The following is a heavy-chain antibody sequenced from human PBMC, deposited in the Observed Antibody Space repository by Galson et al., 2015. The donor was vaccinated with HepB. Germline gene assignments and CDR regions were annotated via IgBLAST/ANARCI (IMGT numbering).Heavy chain of an antibody. CDR3: ARYYGDYAGGDY. CDR2: IKQDGSEK. Sequence: SLRLSCAASGFTFSNYWMFWVRQAPGKGLEWVANIKQDGSEKYYVDSVKGRFTISRDNAKNSLYLQMNSLRAEDTALYYCARYYGDYAGGDYWGQGTLVTVSS. CDR1: GFTFSNYW. V-gene: IGHV3-7*01. D-gene: IGHD4-17*01. J-gene: IGHJ4*02.